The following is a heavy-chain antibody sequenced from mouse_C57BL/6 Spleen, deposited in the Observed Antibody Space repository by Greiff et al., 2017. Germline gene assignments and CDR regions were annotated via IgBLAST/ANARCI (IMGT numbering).Heavy chain of an antibody. Sequence: EVQLKEPGAELVRPGASVKLSCTASGFNIKDDYMHWVKQRPEQGLEWIGWIDPENGDTEYASKFQGKATITADTSSNTAYLQLSSLTSEDTAVYYCTTKREAFTTVVATDYWGQGTTLTVSS. V-gene: IGHV14-4*01. D-gene: IGHD1-1*01. CDR2: IDPENGDT. J-gene: IGHJ2*01. CDR3: TTKREAFTTVVATDY. CDR1: GFNIKDDY.